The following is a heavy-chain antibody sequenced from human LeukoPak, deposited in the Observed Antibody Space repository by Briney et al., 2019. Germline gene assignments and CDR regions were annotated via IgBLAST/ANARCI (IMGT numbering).Heavy chain of an antibody. D-gene: IGHD6-19*01. Sequence: ASVKVSCTASGYTFTKFGISWVRQAPGQGLEWMGWISCYNGDTNYAQKLQGRVTLTTDTPTTTVYMELRSLRSDDTAVYYCARDPSNTSGWKTWFDTWGQGTPVTVSS. J-gene: IGHJ5*02. CDR1: GYTFTKFG. CDR2: ISCYNGDT. CDR3: ARDPSNTSGWKTWFDT. V-gene: IGHV1-18*01.